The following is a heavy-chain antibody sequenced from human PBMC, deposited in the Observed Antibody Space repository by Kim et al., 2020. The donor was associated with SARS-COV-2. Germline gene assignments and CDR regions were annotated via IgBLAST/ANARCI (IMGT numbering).Heavy chain of an antibody. Sequence: GGSLRLSCAASGFTFSSYEMNWVRQAPGKGLEWVSYISSSGSTIYYADSVKGRFTISRDNAKNSLYLQMNSLRAEDTAVYYCARFPGGLSTFDYWGQGTLVTVSS. CDR2: ISSSGSTI. D-gene: IGHD3-10*01. V-gene: IGHV3-48*03. J-gene: IGHJ4*02. CDR1: GFTFSSYE. CDR3: ARFPGGLSTFDY.